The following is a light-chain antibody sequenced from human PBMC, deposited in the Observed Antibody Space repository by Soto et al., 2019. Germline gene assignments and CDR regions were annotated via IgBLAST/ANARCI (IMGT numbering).Light chain of an antibody. CDR1: QSVGSK. Sequence: ETVMTQSPATLSVSPGDRATLSCGASQSVGSKLAWYQKKPGQAPRLLIYDASTRATGISARFSGSGSGTEFTLTISRLQSEDFAVYYCQQYNNWPPLTFGGGTKVEIK. J-gene: IGKJ4*01. CDR3: QQYNNWPPLT. V-gene: IGKV3-15*01. CDR2: DAS.